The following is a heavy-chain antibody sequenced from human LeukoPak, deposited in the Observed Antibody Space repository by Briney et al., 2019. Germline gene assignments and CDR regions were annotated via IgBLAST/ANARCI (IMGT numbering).Heavy chain of an antibody. CDR1: GFTFSSYA. CDR3: AKDQDYYDSSGYVDY. D-gene: IGHD3-22*01. V-gene: IGHV3-23*01. CDR2: ISGSGGST. J-gene: IGHJ4*02. Sequence: GGSLRLSCAASGFTFSSYAMSWVRQAPGKGLEWVSAISGSGGSTYYADSVKGRFTISRDNSMSTLHLQMNSLRAEDTAVYYCAKDQDYYDSSGYVDYWGQGTLVTVSS.